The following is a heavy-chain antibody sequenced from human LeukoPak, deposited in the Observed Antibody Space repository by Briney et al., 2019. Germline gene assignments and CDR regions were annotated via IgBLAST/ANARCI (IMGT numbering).Heavy chain of an antibody. Sequence: SVKVSCKASGGTFSSYAISWVRQAPGQGLEWMGRTIPIFGTANYAQKFQGRVTITTDESTSTAYMELSSLRSEDTAVYYCARASITIFGVDPSEDVWGKGTTVTVSS. CDR1: GGTFSSYA. V-gene: IGHV1-69*05. J-gene: IGHJ6*04. D-gene: IGHD3-3*01. CDR3: ARASITIFGVDPSEDV. CDR2: TIPIFGTA.